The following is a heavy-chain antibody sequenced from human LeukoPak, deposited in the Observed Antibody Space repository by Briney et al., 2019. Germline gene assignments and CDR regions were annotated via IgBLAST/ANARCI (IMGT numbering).Heavy chain of an antibody. Sequence: HPWGSLRLSCAASGFTFSRNAMHWVRQAPGKGLEWVADISYDGSNKYYADSVKGRLTISRDNSKNTLYLQMNSLRPEDTAVYYCARTPDWGYGDYVGLDYWGQGTQVTVSS. CDR2: ISYDGSNK. J-gene: IGHJ4*02. V-gene: IGHV3-30*04. CDR3: ARTPDWGYGDYVGLDY. CDR1: GFTFSRNA. D-gene: IGHD4-17*01.